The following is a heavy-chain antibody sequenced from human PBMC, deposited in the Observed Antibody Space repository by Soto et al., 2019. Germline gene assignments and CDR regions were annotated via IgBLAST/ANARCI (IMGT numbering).Heavy chain of an antibody. J-gene: IGHJ4*02. D-gene: IGHD5-18*01. CDR3: ARRTAMVTSVDY. CDR1: GYSFAGYW. V-gene: IGHV5-10-1*01. CDR2: IDPSDSQT. Sequence: GESLKISCKGSGYSFAGYWITWVRQKPGKGLEWMGRIDPSDSQTYYSPSFRGHVTISVTKSITTVFLQWSSLRASDTAMYYCARRTAMVTSVDYWGQGTLVTVSS.